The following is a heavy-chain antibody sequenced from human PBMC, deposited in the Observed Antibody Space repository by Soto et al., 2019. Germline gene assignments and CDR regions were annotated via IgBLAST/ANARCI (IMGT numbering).Heavy chain of an antibody. D-gene: IGHD1-26*01. J-gene: IGHJ4*01. CDR2: INPGGGST. Sequence: QVQLAQSGAEVKKPGASVIVSCKASGYTFTNYYIHWVRQAPRQGLEWMGVINPGGGSTNYAQRFKGRVTMTRDTSTSTVYMELSSLTSEDTAVYYCARPTVVGATVRYFFDYWGQGTLVTVSS. CDR1: GYTFTNYY. CDR3: ARPTVVGATVRYFFDY. V-gene: IGHV1-46*01.